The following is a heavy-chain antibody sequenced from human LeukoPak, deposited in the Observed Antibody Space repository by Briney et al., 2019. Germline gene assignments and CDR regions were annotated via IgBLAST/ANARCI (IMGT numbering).Heavy chain of an antibody. Sequence: PGGSLRLSCAASGFTFSDYYMSWVRQAPGKGLEWVSAISGSGGSTYYADSVKGRFTISRDNSKNTLYLQMNSLRAEDTAVYYCAKDLAYYGSGSYYNEGYFDYWGQGTLVTVSS. CDR3: AKDLAYYGSGSYYNEGYFDY. D-gene: IGHD3-10*01. CDR2: ISGSGGST. J-gene: IGHJ4*02. V-gene: IGHV3-23*01. CDR1: GFTFSDYY.